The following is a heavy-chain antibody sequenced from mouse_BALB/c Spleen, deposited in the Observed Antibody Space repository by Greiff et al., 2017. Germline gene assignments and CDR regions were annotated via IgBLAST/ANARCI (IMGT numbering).Heavy chain of an antibody. CDR1: GFTFTDYY. CDR2: IRNKANGYTT. Sequence: EVNVVESGGGLVQPGGSLRLSCATSGFTFTDYYMSWVRQPPGKALKWLGFIRNKANGYTTEYSASVKGRFTISRDNSQSILYLQMNTLRAEDSATYYCARDDAMDYWGQGTSVTVSS. J-gene: IGHJ4*01. CDR3: ARDDAMDY. V-gene: IGHV7-3*02.